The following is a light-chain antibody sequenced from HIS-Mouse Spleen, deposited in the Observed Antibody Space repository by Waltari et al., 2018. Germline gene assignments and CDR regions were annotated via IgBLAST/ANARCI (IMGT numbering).Light chain of an antibody. V-gene: IGLV2-14*03. J-gene: IGLJ2*01. CDR2: DVS. Sequence: QSALTQPASVSGSPGQSITISCTGTSSDVGGYNYVSWYQQHPGKPPKLMMYDVSNRPSGVSNRFSGSKSGNTASLTISGLQAEDEADYYCSSYTSSSTLVFGGGTKLTFL. CDR1: SSDVGGYNY. CDR3: SSYTSSSTLV.